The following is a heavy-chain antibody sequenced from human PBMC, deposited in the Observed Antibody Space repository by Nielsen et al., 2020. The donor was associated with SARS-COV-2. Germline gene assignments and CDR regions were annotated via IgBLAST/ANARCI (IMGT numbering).Heavy chain of an antibody. D-gene: IGHD5-18*01. Sequence: GESLKISYAASGFTFSSYWMSWVRQAPGKGLEWVSNIKQDGSEKYYVDSVKGRFTISRDNAKNSLYLQMNSLRAEDTAVYYCARGKAQYSYGVPFDYWGQGTLVTVSS. CDR3: ARGKAQYSYGVPFDY. CDR2: IKQDGSEK. J-gene: IGHJ4*02. V-gene: IGHV3-7*03. CDR1: GFTFSSYW.